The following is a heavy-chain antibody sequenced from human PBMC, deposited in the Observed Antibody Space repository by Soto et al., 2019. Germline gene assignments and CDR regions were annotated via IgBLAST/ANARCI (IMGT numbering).Heavy chain of an antibody. J-gene: IGHJ4*02. Sequence: PSYSLALTCALSSGSVSSYDWSGILQPQGKGLEWIGYIYYSGSTNYNPSLKSRVTISVDTSKNQFSLKLSSVTAADTAVYYCGRGLTGYSSGWPGKGNYYFDYWGQGTLVTVSS. D-gene: IGHD6-19*01. CDR3: GRGLTGYSSGWPGKGNYYFDY. CDR1: SGSVSSYD. V-gene: IGHV4-59*08. CDR2: IYYSGST.